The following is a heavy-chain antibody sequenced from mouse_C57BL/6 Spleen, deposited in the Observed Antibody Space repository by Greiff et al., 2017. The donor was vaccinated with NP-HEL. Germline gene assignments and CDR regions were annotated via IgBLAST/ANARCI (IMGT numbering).Heavy chain of an antibody. CDR3: ARGAYYSNLGYAMDY. J-gene: IGHJ4*01. Sequence: EVQLQQSGPELVKPGASVKIPCKASGYTFTDYNMDWVKQSHGKSLEWIGDINPNNGGTIYNQKFKGKATLTVDTSSSTAYMELRSLTSEDTAVYYCARGAYYSNLGYAMDYWGQGTSVTVSS. CDR1: GYTFTDYN. D-gene: IGHD2-5*01. V-gene: IGHV1-18*01. CDR2: INPNNGGT.